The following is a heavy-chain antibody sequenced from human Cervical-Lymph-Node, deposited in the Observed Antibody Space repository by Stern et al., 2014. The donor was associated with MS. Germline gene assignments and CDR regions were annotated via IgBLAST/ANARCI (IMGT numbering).Heavy chain of an antibody. CDR3: LGVGDAMHV. J-gene: IGHJ6*02. CDR2: ISIVGSNS. Sequence: VQLVESGGGVVQPGRSLRLSCAVSGFSLNSLGMHWVRQAPGKGLEWVTVISIVGSNSRDGDSVKGRFSISRDMSNNTLYLQMNSLRPEDTAVYYCLGVGDAMHVWGQGTTVIVSS. CDR1: GFSLNSLG. V-gene: IGHV3-30*03.